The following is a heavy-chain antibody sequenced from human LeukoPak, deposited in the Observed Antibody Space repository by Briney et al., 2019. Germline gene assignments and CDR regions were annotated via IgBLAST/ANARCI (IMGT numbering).Heavy chain of an antibody. CDR3: ARGRGIAARRGAFDI. V-gene: IGHV4-30-4*07. Sequence: SETLSLTCAVSGVAISRGGYAWNWIRQPPGKGLEWIAYIYHSGTTYYNPSLKSRATISVDTSKNQFSLKLSSVTAADTAVYYCARGRGIAARRGAFDIWGQGTMVTVSS. D-gene: IGHD6-6*01. CDR2: IYHSGTT. CDR1: GVAISRGGYA. J-gene: IGHJ3*02.